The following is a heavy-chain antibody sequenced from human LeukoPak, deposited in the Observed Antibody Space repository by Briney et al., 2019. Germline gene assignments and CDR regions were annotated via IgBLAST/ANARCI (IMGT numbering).Heavy chain of an antibody. J-gene: IGHJ3*02. CDR1: GYTFTSYG. CDR3: ARLGYCSGGSCFTGIDAFDI. V-gene: IGHV1-18*01. CDR2: ISAYNGNT. Sequence: ASVKVSCKASGYTFTSYGISWVRQAPGQGLEWMGWISAYNGNTNYAQKLQGRVTMTTDTSTSTAYMELRSLRSDDTAVYYCARLGYCSGGSCFTGIDAFDIWGQGTMVTVSS. D-gene: IGHD2-15*01.